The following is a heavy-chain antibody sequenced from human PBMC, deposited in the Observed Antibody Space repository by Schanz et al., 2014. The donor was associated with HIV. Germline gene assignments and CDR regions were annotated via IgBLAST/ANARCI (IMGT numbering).Heavy chain of an antibody. CDR3: ARGWRLNSFDV. J-gene: IGHJ3*01. D-gene: IGHD6-25*01. CDR1: GFILSTYS. CDR2: ISTDSNTI. Sequence: EVHLVNSGGGLVQPGGSLRLSCEASGFILSTYSMDWVRQAPGKGLEWLSYISTDSNTIYYADSVKGRFTISRDNAKKSVSLQMNSLRDEDTAIYFCARGWRLNSFDVWGQGTMVTVSS. V-gene: IGHV3-48*02.